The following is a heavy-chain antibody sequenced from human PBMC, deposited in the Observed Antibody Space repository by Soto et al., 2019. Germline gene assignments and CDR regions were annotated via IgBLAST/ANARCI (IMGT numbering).Heavy chain of an antibody. J-gene: IGHJ6*02. D-gene: IGHD3-22*01. V-gene: IGHV3-30-3*01. Sequence: QVQLVESGGGVVQPGRSLRLSCAASGFTFSSYAMHWVRQAPGKGLEWVAVISYDGSNKYYADSVKGRFTISRDNSKNPLYLQMNSLRAEDTAVYYCAREKGDSSGYYPTYGMDVLGQGTTVTVSS. CDR2: ISYDGSNK. CDR1: GFTFSSYA. CDR3: AREKGDSSGYYPTYGMDV.